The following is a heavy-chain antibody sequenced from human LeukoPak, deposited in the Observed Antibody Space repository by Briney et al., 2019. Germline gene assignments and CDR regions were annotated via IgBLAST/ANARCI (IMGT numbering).Heavy chain of an antibody. Sequence: GGSLRLSCAASGFTVSSNYMSWVRQAPGKGLEWVSVIYSGGSTYYADSVKGRFTISRDNSKNTLHLQMNSLRAEDTAVYYCARTDYYGSGSYLDYWGQGTLVTVSS. V-gene: IGHV3-53*01. CDR1: GFTVSSNY. CDR2: IYSGGST. D-gene: IGHD3-10*01. J-gene: IGHJ4*02. CDR3: ARTDYYGSGSYLDY.